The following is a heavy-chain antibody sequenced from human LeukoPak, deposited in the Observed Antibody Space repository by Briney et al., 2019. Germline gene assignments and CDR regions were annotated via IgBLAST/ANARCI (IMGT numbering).Heavy chain of an antibody. CDR2: IYSGGST. CDR3: ARSRGYSYGYGFDY. Sequence: PGGSLRLSCAASGFTVSSNYMSWVRQAPGKGLEWVSVIYSGGSTYYADSVKGRFTISRHNSKNTLYLQMNSLRAEDTAVHYCARSRGYSYGYGFDYWGQGTLVTVSS. D-gene: IGHD5-18*01. V-gene: IGHV3-53*04. CDR1: GFTVSSNY. J-gene: IGHJ4*02.